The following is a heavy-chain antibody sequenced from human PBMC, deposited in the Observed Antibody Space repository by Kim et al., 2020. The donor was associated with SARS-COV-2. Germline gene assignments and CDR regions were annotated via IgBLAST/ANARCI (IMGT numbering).Heavy chain of an antibody. CDR2: INHSGST. Sequence: SETLSLTCAVYGGSFSGYYWNWIRQPPGEGLEWIGEINHSGSTNYNPSLKSRVTISVDTSKNQFSLKLSSVTAADTAVYYCARGNYDSSGYHTFDYWGQGTLVTVSS. J-gene: IGHJ4*02. CDR1: GGSFSGYY. V-gene: IGHV4-34*01. D-gene: IGHD3-22*01. CDR3: ARGNYDSSGYHTFDY.